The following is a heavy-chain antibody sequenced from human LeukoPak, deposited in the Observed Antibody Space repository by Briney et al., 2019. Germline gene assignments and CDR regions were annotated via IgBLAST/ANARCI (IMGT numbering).Heavy chain of an antibody. CDR3: ARGGDYEIDY. D-gene: IGHD4-17*01. CDR1: GVSIRTYY. CDR2: IYRGST. V-gene: IGHV4-59*01. Sequence: SETLSLTCTVSGVSIRTYYWNWIRQPPGKGPEWIGYIYRGSTTYNPSFESRVTISVDTSKNQFSLKLSSVTAADTAVYYCARGGDYEIDYWGQRILVTVSS. J-gene: IGHJ4*02.